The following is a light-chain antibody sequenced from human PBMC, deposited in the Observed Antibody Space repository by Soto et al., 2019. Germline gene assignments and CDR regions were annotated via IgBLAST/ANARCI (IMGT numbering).Light chain of an antibody. CDR3: SSYSSNNILSYV. CDR1: SNDVGGYKY. V-gene: IGLV2-14*03. J-gene: IGLJ1*01. Sequence: QSALTQPASVSGAPGQSITISCTGTSNDVGGYKYVSWYQQRPGTAPKLIMFEVNNRPSGVSDHFSGSRSANTASLTISGLQAQDEADYYCSSYSSNNILSYVFGTGTKLPVL. CDR2: EVN.